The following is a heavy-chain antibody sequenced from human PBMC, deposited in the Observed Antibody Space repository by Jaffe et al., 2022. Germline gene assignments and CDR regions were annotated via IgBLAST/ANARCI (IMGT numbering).Heavy chain of an antibody. CDR3: VRSLGYCSGGSCYLGVFDY. CDR1: GYSFTSYW. V-gene: IGHV5-51*03. D-gene: IGHD2-15*01. Sequence: EVQLVQSGAEVKKPGESLKISCKGSGYSFTSYWIGWVRQMPGKGLEWMGIIYPGDSDTRYSPSFQGQVTISADKSISTAYLQWSSLKASDTAMYYCVRSLGYCSGGSCYLGVFDYWGQGTLVTVSS. J-gene: IGHJ4*02. CDR2: IYPGDSDT.